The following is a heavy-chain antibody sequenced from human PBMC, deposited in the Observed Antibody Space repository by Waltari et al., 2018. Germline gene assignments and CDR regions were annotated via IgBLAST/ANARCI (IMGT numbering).Heavy chain of an antibody. CDR3: TRVQQLVQAFDI. Sequence: EVQLVESGGGLVQPERSLRLSCTASGFTFGDYAMSWVRQAPGKGLEWVGFIRSKAYGGTTEYAASLKGRFTISRDDSKSIAYLQMNSLKTEDTAVYYCTRVQQLVQAFDIWGQGTMVTVSS. CDR1: GFTFGDYA. D-gene: IGHD6-13*01. CDR2: IRSKAYGGTT. V-gene: IGHV3-49*04. J-gene: IGHJ3*02.